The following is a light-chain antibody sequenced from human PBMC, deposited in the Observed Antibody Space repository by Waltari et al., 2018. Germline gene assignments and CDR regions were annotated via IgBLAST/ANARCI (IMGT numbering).Light chain of an antibody. J-gene: IGLJ2*01. CDR2: EVS. CDR3: CSYAGSSTFV. Sequence: QSALTQPASVSGSPGQSITISCTGTSRDVGSFNLVSWYQQPPGKAHKLLIYEVSKRPSGVSNRFSGYKSGNTASMTISGLQAEDEADDYCCSYAGSSTFVFGGGTKLTVL. CDR1: SRDVGSFNL. V-gene: IGLV2-23*02.